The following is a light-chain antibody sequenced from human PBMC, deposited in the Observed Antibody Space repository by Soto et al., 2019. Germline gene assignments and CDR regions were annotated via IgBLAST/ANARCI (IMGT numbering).Light chain of an antibody. Sequence: QSALTQPASVSGSPGQSITISCSGGSSDVGGYTYVSWYQQHPGKAPKLLIYGVSYRPAGVSTHFSGSKSGNTAFLTISGLQAEDEADYYCSSYTSTTTHYVFGTGTKVTAL. CDR1: SSDVGGYTY. CDR2: GVS. V-gene: IGLV2-14*01. CDR3: SSYTSTTTHYV. J-gene: IGLJ1*01.